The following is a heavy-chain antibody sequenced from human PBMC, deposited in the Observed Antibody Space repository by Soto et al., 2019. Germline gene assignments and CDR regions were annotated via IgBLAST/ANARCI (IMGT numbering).Heavy chain of an antibody. V-gene: IGHV3-53*01. CDR2: IYSGGST. CDR1: GFTVSSNY. CDR3: ARDRVESGYPEYFQH. Sequence: EVPLVEPGGGLIQPGGSLSLSCAASGFTVSSNYMSWVRQALGKGPEWASVIYSGGSTYYADSVKGRFTISRDNSKNKLYLQMTSLRAEDTAVYYCARDRVESGYPEYFQHWGQGTLVTVSS. J-gene: IGHJ1*01. D-gene: IGHD3-22*01.